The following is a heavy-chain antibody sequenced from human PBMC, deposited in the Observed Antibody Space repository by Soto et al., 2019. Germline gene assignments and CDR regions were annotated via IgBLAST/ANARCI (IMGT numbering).Heavy chain of an antibody. CDR2: IYYSGSIYYNENT. Sequence: QVQLQESGPGLVKPSETLSLTCTVSGGSITTYYWSWIRQPPGKGLEWIGYIYYSGSIYYNENTNYNPSLKSRVNISLDTSKNQFSLKLNSVTAADTAVYFCARITREDVDTAMVDYWGQGTLVTVSS. D-gene: IGHD5-18*01. J-gene: IGHJ4*02. CDR3: ARITREDVDTAMVDY. V-gene: IGHV4-59*08. CDR1: GGSITTYY.